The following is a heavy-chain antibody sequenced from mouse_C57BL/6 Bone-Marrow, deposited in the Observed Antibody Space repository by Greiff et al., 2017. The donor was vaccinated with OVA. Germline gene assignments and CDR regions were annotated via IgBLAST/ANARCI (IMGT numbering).Heavy chain of an antibody. D-gene: IGHD1-1*01. CDR3: ARHPSYSYGSSRYAMDY. J-gene: IGHJ4*01. CDR2: IWSDGST. Sequence: QVQLKESGPGLVAPSQSLSITCTVSGFSFTSYGVHWVRQPPGQGLEWLVVIWSDGSTTYNSALKSRLTISKDNSKSQVFLKMNSLQTDDTAMYYGARHPSYSYGSSRYAMDYWGQGTSVTVSS. V-gene: IGHV2-6-1*01. CDR1: GFSFTSYG.